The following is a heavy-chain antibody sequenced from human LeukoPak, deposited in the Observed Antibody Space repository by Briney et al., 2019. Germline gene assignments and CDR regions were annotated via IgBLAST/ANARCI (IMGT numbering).Heavy chain of an antibody. CDR2: IIPILGIT. V-gene: IGHV1-69*04. CDR1: GGTFSSYA. D-gene: IGHD6-13*01. CDR3: ARDLRGSSSWYDY. Sequence: GASVKVSCKASGGTFSSYAISWVRQAPGQGLEWMGRIIPILGITNYAQKFRGRVTITADKSTNTAYMELSSLRSEDTAVFYCARDLRGSSSWYDYWGQGTLVTVSS. J-gene: IGHJ4*02.